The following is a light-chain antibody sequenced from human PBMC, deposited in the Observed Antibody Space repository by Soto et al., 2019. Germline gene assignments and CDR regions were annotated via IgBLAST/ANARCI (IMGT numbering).Light chain of an antibody. Sequence: QAFVSQEPSLTVSPVGTVNLTCGSSTGAVASFDYPYWLQQKPGQAPRTLIDDTSNKHSWTPARFAGYLLGGKAALTLLGAQPEDDAESYCSISYSGXAYVCGRGTKV. CDR1: TGAVASFDY. CDR3: SISYSGXAYV. CDR2: DTS. V-gene: IGLV7-46*02. J-gene: IGLJ1*01.